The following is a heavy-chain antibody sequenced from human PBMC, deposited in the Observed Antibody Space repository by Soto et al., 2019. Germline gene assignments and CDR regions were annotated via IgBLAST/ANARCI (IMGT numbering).Heavy chain of an antibody. Sequence: RSLTCAVYGESFSGYYWSWIRQPPGKGLEWIGEINHSGSMNYNPSLKSRVTMSVDTSKNQFSLNLNSVTAADTAVYYCARWPRYGSGSYYYYYSGLDVWGQGTTVTVSS. J-gene: IGHJ6*02. CDR2: INHSGSM. CDR1: GESFSGYY. CDR3: ARWPRYGSGSYYYYYSGLDV. V-gene: IGHV4-34*01. D-gene: IGHD3-10*01.